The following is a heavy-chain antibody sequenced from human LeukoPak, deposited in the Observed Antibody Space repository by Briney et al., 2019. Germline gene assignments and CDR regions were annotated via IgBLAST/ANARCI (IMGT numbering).Heavy chain of an antibody. D-gene: IGHD3-3*01. V-gene: IGHV3-11*01. Sequence: PGGSLRLSCAASGFTFSDYYMSWIRQAPGKGLEWVSYISSSGSTIYYADSVKGRFTISRDNAKNSLYLQTNSLRAEDTAVYYCARGLYYDFWSAPGYFQHWGQGTLVTVSS. CDR1: GFTFSDYY. CDR2: ISSSGSTI. J-gene: IGHJ1*01. CDR3: ARGLYYDFWSAPGYFQH.